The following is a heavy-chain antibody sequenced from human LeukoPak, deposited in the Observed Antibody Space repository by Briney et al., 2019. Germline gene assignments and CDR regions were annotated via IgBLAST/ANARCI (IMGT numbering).Heavy chain of an antibody. CDR1: GGSFSGYY. CDR3: ARRLLVGATTYFDY. D-gene: IGHD1-26*01. J-gene: IGHJ4*02. V-gene: IGHV4-34*01. CDR2: INHSGST. Sequence: SETLSLTCAVYGGSFSGYYWSWIRQPPGKGLEWIGEINHSGSTNYNPSLKSRVTISVDMSKNQFSLKLSSVTAADTAVYYCARRLLVGATTYFDYWGQGTLVTVSS.